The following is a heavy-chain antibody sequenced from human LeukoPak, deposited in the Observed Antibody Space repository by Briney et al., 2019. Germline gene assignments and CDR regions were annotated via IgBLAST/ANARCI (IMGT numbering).Heavy chain of an antibody. Sequence: SETLSLTCTVSGGSISSHYWSWIRQPPGKGLEWIGYIYYSGSTNYNPSLKSRVTISVDTSKNQFSPKLSSVTAADTAVYYCARTSYSSGWSYYYYMDVWGKGTTVTVSS. CDR1: GGSISSHY. CDR3: ARTSYSSGWSYYYYMDV. V-gene: IGHV4-59*11. CDR2: IYYSGST. D-gene: IGHD6-19*01. J-gene: IGHJ6*03.